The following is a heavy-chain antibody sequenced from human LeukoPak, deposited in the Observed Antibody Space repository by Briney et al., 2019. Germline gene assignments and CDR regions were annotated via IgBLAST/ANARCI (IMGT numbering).Heavy chain of an antibody. CDR2: IIPIFGTA. CDR3: ARDQDFGPQYGDYQYYFDY. J-gene: IGHJ4*02. CDR1: GGTFSSYA. D-gene: IGHD4-17*01. V-gene: IGHV1-69*05. Sequence: SVKVSCKASGGTFSSYAISWVRQAPGQGLEWMGRIIPIFGTANYAQKFQGRVRITRDESTSTAYMELSSLRSEDTAVYYCARDQDFGPQYGDYQYYFDYWGQGTLVTVSS.